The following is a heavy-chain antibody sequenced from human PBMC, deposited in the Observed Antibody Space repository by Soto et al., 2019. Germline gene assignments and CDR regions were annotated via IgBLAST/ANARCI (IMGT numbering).Heavy chain of an antibody. CDR2: IYYSGST. D-gene: IGHD2-15*01. J-gene: IGHJ5*02. V-gene: IGHV4-59*01. CDR1: GGSISSYY. CDR3: ARENCSGGSCFGWFDP. Sequence: PSETLSLTCTVSGGSISSYYWSWIRQPPGKGLEWIGYIYYSGSTNYNPSLKSRVTISVDTSKNQFSLKLSSVTAADTAVYYCARENCSGGSCFGWFDPWGQGTLVTVSS.